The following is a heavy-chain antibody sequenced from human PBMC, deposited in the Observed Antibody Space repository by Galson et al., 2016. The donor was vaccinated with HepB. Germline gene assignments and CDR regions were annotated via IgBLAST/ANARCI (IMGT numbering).Heavy chain of an antibody. CDR1: GFSLSTSGMS. Sequence: PALVKPTQTLTLTCSFSGFSLSTSGMSVSWIRQPPGKALEWLALIGWDGDKYYTTSLKRSLTISKDTSKNLVVLMMTNMDPVDTATYYCARIRSGYSYGHGSWGQGALVTVSS. V-gene: IGHV2-70*01. D-gene: IGHD5-18*01. CDR3: ARIRSGYSYGHGS. CDR2: IGWDGDK. J-gene: IGHJ5*02.